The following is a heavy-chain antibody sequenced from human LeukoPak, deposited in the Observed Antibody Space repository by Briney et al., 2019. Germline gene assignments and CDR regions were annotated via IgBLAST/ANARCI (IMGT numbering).Heavy chain of an antibody. V-gene: IGHV3-66*02. CDR2: IYSGGST. J-gene: IGHJ6*03. CDR3: ARDTTKVTTDLYYYYYYMDI. Sequence: GGSLRLSCAASGFTVSSDYMSWVRQAPGKGLEWVSVIYSGGSTYYADSVKGRFTISRDNSKNTLYLQMNSLRAEDTAVYYCARDTTKVTTDLYYYYYYMDIWGKGTTVTVSS. CDR1: GFTVSSDY. D-gene: IGHD4-17*01.